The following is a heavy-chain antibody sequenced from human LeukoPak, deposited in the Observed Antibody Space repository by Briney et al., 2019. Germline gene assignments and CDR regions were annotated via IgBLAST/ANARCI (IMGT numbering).Heavy chain of an antibody. CDR3: AKDQREYSSSWYGVWFDP. D-gene: IGHD6-13*01. Sequence: PGGSLRLSCAASGFTFSSYAMSWVRQAPGKGREWVSAISGSGGSTYYADSVKGRFTISRDNSKNTLYLQMNSLRAEDTAVYYCAKDQREYSSSWYGVWFDPWGQGTLVTVSS. CDR2: ISGSGGST. J-gene: IGHJ5*02. CDR1: GFTFSSYA. V-gene: IGHV3-23*01.